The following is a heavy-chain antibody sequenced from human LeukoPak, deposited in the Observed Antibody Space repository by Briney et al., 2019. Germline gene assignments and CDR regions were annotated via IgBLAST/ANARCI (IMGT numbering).Heavy chain of an antibody. CDR3: AREWYSGSWAIRLGYFDY. V-gene: IGHV1-46*01. J-gene: IGHJ4*02. Sequence: GASVKVSCKASGYIFTSYYMHGVRQAPGQGVEGMGIINSCDGSKSYAQKLHGRVTMTRDTSPSTDYMELSSLRSEDTAGYYCAREWYSGSWAIRLGYFDYWGQGTLVTVSS. CDR2: INSCDGSK. D-gene: IGHD6-13*01. CDR1: GYIFTSYY.